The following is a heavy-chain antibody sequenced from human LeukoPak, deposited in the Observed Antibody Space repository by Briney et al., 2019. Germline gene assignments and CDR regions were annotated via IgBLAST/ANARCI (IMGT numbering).Heavy chain of an antibody. D-gene: IGHD2-2*01. V-gene: IGHV5-51*01. Sequence: GESLKISCEVYGYSFTTYWLGWVRQMPGKGLEWMGTFNPADSDIRYSPSFQGQVIISVDKSISTAYLQWSSLKASDTAIYYCARHVSSSRDAFDIWGQGTMVTVSS. CDR1: GYSFTTYW. J-gene: IGHJ3*02. CDR3: ARHVSSSRDAFDI. CDR2: FNPADSDI.